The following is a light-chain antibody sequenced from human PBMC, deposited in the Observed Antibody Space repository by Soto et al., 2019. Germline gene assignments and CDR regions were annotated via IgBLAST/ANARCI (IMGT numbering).Light chain of an antibody. V-gene: IGLV1-40*01. CDR1: SSNIGAGYD. Sequence: QSVLTQPPSVSGAPGQRVTISCTGSSSNIGAGYDVHWYQQLPGTAPKLLIYGNSNRASGVPDRFSGSKFGTSASLAITGLQAEDEADYYCQSYDSSLSALYVFGTGTKVTVL. J-gene: IGLJ1*01. CDR3: QSYDSSLSALYV. CDR2: GNS.